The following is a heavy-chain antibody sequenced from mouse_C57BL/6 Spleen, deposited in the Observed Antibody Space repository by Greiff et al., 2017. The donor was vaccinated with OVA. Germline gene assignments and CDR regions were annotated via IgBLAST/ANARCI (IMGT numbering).Heavy chain of an antibody. Sequence: EVQLVESGGDLVKPGGSLKLSCAASGFTFSSYGMSWVRQTPDKRLEWVATISSGGSYTYYPDSVKGRFTISRDNAKDTLYLQMSSLKSEDTAMYYCARSYYSNYVDYFDYWGQGTTLTVSS. J-gene: IGHJ2*01. CDR3: ARSYYSNYVDYFDY. CDR1: GFTFSSYG. CDR2: ISSGGSYT. D-gene: IGHD2-5*01. V-gene: IGHV5-6*01.